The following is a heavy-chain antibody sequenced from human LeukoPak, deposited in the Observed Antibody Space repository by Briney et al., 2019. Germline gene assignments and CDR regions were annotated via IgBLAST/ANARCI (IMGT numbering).Heavy chain of an antibody. J-gene: IGHJ6*03. CDR1: GGSINSNGYY. Sequence: PSETLSLTCTVSGGSINSNGYYWGWIRQPPGKGLEWIGSIYHSGSTYYNPSLKSRVTISVDTSKNQFSLKLSSVTAADTAVYYCARDNYGDYAWGYYYYYMDVWGKGTTVTVSS. CDR2: IYHSGST. D-gene: IGHD4-17*01. CDR3: ARDNYGDYAWGYYYYYMDV. V-gene: IGHV4-39*07.